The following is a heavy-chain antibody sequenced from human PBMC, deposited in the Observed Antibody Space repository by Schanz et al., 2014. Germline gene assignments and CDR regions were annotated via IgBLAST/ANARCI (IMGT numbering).Heavy chain of an antibody. Sequence: MQLVESGGGLVKPGGSLRLSCAASGITFSSHSFNWVRQAPGKGLEWISYITYNGGTIYYADSVTGRFTISRDNAKNTLYLQMNTLRAEDTAVYYCARKMKLGVYGGKGHDSLDIWGQGTMVDVSA. CDR1: GITFSSHS. CDR2: ITYNGGTI. CDR3: ARKMKLGVYGGKGHDSLDI. J-gene: IGHJ3*02. V-gene: IGHV3-48*04. D-gene: IGHD4-17*01.